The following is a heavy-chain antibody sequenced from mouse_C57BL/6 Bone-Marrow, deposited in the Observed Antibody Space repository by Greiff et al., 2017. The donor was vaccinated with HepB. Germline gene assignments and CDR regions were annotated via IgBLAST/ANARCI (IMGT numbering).Heavy chain of an antibody. Sequence: LEESGGGLVKPGGSLKLSCAASGFTFSDYGMHWVRQAPEKGLEWVAYISSGSSTIYYADTVKGRFTISRDNAKNTLFLQMTSLRSEDTAMYYCARPHGSSPYYFDYWGQGTTLTVSS. CDR2: ISSGSSTI. V-gene: IGHV5-17*01. CDR1: GFTFSDYG. CDR3: ARPHGSSPYYFDY. J-gene: IGHJ2*01. D-gene: IGHD1-1*01.